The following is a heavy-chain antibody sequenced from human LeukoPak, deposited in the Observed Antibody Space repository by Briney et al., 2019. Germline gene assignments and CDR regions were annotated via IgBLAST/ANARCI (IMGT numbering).Heavy chain of an antibody. Sequence: PSETLSLTCAVSGGSITSDNWWSWVRQSPGKGLEWMGEIYHSGGTNYNPSLKGRVTISVDKSNNHFSLRLASVTAADTAVYYCARTFGYSGSWYFFDYWGQGTLVTVSS. CDR1: GGSITSDNW. V-gene: IGHV4-4*02. D-gene: IGHD6-13*01. CDR3: ARTFGYSGSWYFFDY. CDR2: IYHSGGT. J-gene: IGHJ4*01.